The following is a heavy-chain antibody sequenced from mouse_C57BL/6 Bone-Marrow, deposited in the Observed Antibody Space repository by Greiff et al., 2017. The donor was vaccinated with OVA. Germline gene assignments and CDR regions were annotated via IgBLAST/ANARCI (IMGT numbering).Heavy chain of an antibody. CDR2: IFPGSGST. D-gene: IGHD1-1*01. V-gene: IGHV1-75*01. CDR1: GYTFTDYY. CDR3: ARVYYGSSYWYFDV. Sequence: QVQLQQSGPELVKPGASVKISCKASGYTFTDYYINWVKQRPGQGLEWIGWIFPGSGSTYYNEKFKGKATLTVDKSSSTAAMLLSSLTSEDSAVYFCARVYYGSSYWYFDVWGTGTTVTVSS. J-gene: IGHJ1*03.